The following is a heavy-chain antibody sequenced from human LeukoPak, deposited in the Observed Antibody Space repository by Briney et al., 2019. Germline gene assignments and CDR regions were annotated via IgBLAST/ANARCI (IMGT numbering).Heavy chain of an antibody. J-gene: IGHJ4*02. CDR2: FDPEDGET. CDR3: ATQPNADSYGFF. Sequence: ASVKVSCKVSGYTLTELSMHWVRQAPGKGLEWMGGFDPEDGETIYAQKFQGRVTMTEDTSTDTAYKELSSLRSEDTAVYYCATQPNADSYGFFWGQGTLVTVSS. D-gene: IGHD5-18*01. CDR1: GYTLTELS. V-gene: IGHV1-24*01.